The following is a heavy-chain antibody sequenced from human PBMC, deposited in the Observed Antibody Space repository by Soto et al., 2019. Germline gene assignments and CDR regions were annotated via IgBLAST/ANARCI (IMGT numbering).Heavy chain of an antibody. CDR2: IRSKANSYAT. Sequence: GGSLRLSCAASGFTFSGSAMHWVRQASGKGLEWVGRIRSKANSYATAYAASVKGRFTISRDDSKNTAYLQMNSLKTEDTAVYYCTRLEPYLGAYWGQGTLVTVSS. D-gene: IGHD2-2*02. J-gene: IGHJ4*02. CDR3: TRLEPYLGAY. V-gene: IGHV3-73*01. CDR1: GFTFSGSA.